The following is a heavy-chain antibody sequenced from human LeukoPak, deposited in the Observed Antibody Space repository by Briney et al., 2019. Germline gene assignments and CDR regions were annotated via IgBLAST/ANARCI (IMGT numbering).Heavy chain of an antibody. CDR2: INFNSGGT. CDR1: GYTFTGYY. Sequence: ASVKVSCKASGYTFTGYYMHWVRQAPGQGLEWMGRINFNSGGTNYAQKFQGRVIMTRDTSISTAYVELNRLRSDDTAVYYCARSPGSYFDYWGQGTLVTVSS. J-gene: IGHJ4*02. V-gene: IGHV1-2*06. D-gene: IGHD1-26*01. CDR3: ARSPGSYFDY.